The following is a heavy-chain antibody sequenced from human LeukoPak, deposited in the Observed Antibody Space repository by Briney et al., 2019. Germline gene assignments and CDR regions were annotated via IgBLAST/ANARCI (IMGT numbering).Heavy chain of an antibody. J-gene: IGHJ4*02. D-gene: IGHD4-17*01. V-gene: IGHV1-2*02. CDR3: ARRWRAHYAYDY. CDR1: GYTFTSYY. Sequence: ASVKVSCKASGYTFTSYYMHWVRQAPGQGLEWMGIINPSGGSTNYAQKFQGRVTMTRDTSISTAYMELSRLRSDDTAVYYCARRWRAHYAYDYWGQGTLVTVSS. CDR2: INPSGGST.